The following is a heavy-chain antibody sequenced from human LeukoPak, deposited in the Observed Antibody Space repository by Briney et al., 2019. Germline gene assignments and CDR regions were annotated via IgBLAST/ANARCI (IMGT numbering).Heavy chain of an antibody. Sequence: SVKASCKASGGTFSSHAIAWVRQAPGQGPEWMGGIIPISGTANYAQKFQGRVTITTDESTSTAYMELSSLTSDDTAVYDCARGLQYQLLKALGDYYMDVWGEGTTVTVSS. V-gene: IGHV1-69*05. CDR3: ARGLQYQLLKALGDYYMDV. CDR2: IIPISGTA. CDR1: GGTFSSHA. J-gene: IGHJ6*03. D-gene: IGHD2-2*01.